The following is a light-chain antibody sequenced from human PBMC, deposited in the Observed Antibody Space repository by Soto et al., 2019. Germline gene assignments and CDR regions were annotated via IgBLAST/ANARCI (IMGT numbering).Light chain of an antibody. CDR1: QSVSSN. Sequence: EIVMTQSPATLSVSPGERATLSCRASQSVSSNLAWYQQKPGQGPRLLIYGASTGATGIPARFSGSGSGTEVTLTISSPQSEDFAVYYCQQYNNWPRTFGQGTKVEIK. J-gene: IGKJ1*01. CDR3: QQYNNWPRT. V-gene: IGKV3-15*01. CDR2: GAS.